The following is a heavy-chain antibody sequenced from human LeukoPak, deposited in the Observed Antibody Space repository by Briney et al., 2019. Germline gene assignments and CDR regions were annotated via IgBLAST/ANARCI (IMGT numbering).Heavy chain of an antibody. D-gene: IGHD1-26*01. CDR2: IYTSGST. J-gene: IGHJ4*02. CDR3: ARDRGVGATSGYYFDY. CDR1: GGSISSGSYY. Sequence: SQTLSLTCTVSGGSISSGSYYWSWIRQPAGKGLEWIGRIYTSGSTNYNPSLKSRVTISVDTSKNQFSLKLSSVTAADTAVYYCARDRGVGATSGYYFDYWGQGTLVTVSS. V-gene: IGHV4-61*02.